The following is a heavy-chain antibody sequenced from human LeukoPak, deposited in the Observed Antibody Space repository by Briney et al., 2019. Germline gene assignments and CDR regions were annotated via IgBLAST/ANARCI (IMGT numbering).Heavy chain of an antibody. V-gene: IGHV3-9*03. J-gene: IGHJ3*02. CDR3: ARGPHSSTYYGSGTFDI. Sequence: GGSLRLSCAASGFTFDDYAMHWVRQAPGKGLEWVSGIGRDSGYTVHADSVKGRFTISRDNAKNSLYLQMNSLRPEDMALYFCARGPHSSTYYGSGTFDIWGQGTRVTVSS. CDR1: GFTFDDYA. D-gene: IGHD3-10*01. CDR2: IGRDSGYT.